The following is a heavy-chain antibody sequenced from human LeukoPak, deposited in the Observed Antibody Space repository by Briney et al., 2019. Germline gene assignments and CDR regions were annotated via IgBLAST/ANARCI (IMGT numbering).Heavy chain of an antibody. CDR1: GFTFSSYG. J-gene: IGHJ3*02. Sequence: GGSLRLSCAASGFTFSSYGIHWVRQAPGKGLEWVAVISHDGSNKYYADSVKGRFTISRDNSKNTLFLQMNSLRADDTAVYYCARDPYYDSSGSHAFDIWGQGTMVTVSS. V-gene: IGHV3-30*03. CDR3: ARDPYYDSSGSHAFDI. D-gene: IGHD3-22*01. CDR2: ISHDGSNK.